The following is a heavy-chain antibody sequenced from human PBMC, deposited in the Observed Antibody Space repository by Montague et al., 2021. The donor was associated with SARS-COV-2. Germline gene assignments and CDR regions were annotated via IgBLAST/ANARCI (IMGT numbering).Heavy chain of an antibody. CDR2: SGST. V-gene: IGHV4-31*02. Sequence: SGSTYYNPSLKRRVTISVDTSKNQFYLKLSSVTAADTAVYYCASARITMIVVVDAFDIWGEGIIVYVSS. CDR3: ASARITMIVVVDAFDI. D-gene: IGHD3-22*01. J-gene: IGHJ3*02.